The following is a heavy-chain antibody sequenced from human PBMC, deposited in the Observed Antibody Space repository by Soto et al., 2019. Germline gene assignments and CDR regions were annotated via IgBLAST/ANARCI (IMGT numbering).Heavy chain of an antibody. D-gene: IGHD6-13*01. CDR2: ISGSSGGT. Sequence: EVQLLESGGGLVQPGGSLRLSCAASGFTLSNYAMSWVRRAPGKGLEYVSAISGSSGGTSYADSVKGRFTISRDSSKNTLHLQMNSLRAEDTAVYYCASRVYWGQGTLVTVSS. CDR3: ASRVY. V-gene: IGHV3-23*01. CDR1: GFTLSNYA. J-gene: IGHJ4*02.